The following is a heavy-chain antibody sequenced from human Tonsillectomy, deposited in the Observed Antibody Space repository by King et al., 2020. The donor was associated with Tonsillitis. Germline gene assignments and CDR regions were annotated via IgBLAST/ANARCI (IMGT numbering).Heavy chain of an antibody. V-gene: IGHV3-21*01. CDR3: ARDWEATIFGVVIKDYYYGMDV. Sequence: VQLVESGGGLVKPGGSLRLSCAASGFTFSSYSMNWVRQAPGKGLEWVSSISSSSSYIYYADSVKGRFTISRDNAKNSLYLQMNSLRAEDTAVYYCARDWEATIFGVVIKDYYYGMDVWGQGTTVTVSS. CDR2: ISSSSSYI. J-gene: IGHJ6*02. D-gene: IGHD3-3*01. CDR1: GFTFSSYS.